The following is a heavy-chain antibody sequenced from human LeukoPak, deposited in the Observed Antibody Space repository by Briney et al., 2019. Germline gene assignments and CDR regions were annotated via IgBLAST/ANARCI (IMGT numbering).Heavy chain of an antibody. CDR1: GFTFSSYA. CDR3: ATRANGGNSVAFDI. CDR2: IYSGGST. D-gene: IGHD4-23*01. J-gene: IGHJ3*02. V-gene: IGHV3-66*01. Sequence: GGSLRLSCAASGFTFSSYAMSWVRQAPGKGLEWVSVIYSGGSTYYADSVKGRFTISRDNSKNTLYLQMNSLRAEDTAVYYCATRANGGNSVAFDIWGQGTMVTVSS.